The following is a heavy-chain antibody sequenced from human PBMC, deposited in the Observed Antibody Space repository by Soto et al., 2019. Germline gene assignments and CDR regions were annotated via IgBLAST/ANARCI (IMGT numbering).Heavy chain of an antibody. CDR3: ARRSVNCSGGSCYPGTLYYMDV. V-gene: IGHV4-31*11. D-gene: IGHD2-15*01. J-gene: IGHJ6*03. CDR2: IYYSGST. Sequence: TSETLSLTCAVSSGSISSGGYYWSWIRQHPGKGLEWIGYIYYSGSTYYNPSLKSRVTISVDTSKNQFSLKLSSVTAADTAVYYCARRSVNCSGGSCYPGTLYYMDVWGKGTTVTVSS. CDR1: SGSISSGGYY.